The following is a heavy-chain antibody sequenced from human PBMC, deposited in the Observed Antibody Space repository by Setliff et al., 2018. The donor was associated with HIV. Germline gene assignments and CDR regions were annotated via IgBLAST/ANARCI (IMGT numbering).Heavy chain of an antibody. J-gene: IGHJ3*01. V-gene: IGHV4-39*07. CDR1: GGSISTNNFF. CDR3: ARDDSIVLVPAIMRGDGFDF. D-gene: IGHD2-2*01. Sequence: PSETLSLTCTVSGGSISTNNFFWGWLRQPPGKGLEWIGSIYYTGNTKYNPSLESRVTFSIDTSENQFSLRLASVTAADTAIYYCARDDSIVLVPAIMRGDGFDFWGQGRMVTVSS. CDR2: IYYTGNT.